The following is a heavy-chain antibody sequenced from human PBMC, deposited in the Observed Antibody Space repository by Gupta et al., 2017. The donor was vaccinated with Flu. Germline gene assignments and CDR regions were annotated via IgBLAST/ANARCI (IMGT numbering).Heavy chain of an antibody. CDR1: GGSFSGYY. Sequence: QVQLQQWGAGLLKPSETLSLTCAVYGGSFSGYYWSWIRQPPGKGLEWIGEINHSGSTNYNPSLKSRVTISVDTSKNQFSLKLSSVTAADTAVYYCARGYLIQLRPPDYWGQGTLVTVSS. D-gene: IGHD5-18*01. CDR3: ARGYLIQLRPPDY. CDR2: INHSGST. V-gene: IGHV4-34*01. J-gene: IGHJ4*02.